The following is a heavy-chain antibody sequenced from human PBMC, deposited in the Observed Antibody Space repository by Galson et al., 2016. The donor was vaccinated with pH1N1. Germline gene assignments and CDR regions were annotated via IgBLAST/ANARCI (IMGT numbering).Heavy chain of an antibody. CDR2: INQDGSEI. CDR3: ARRLWGYDSY. J-gene: IGHJ4*02. CDR1: GFTFSTYW. D-gene: IGHD5-12*01. V-gene: IGHV3-7*01. Sequence: SLRLSCAASGFTFSTYWMHWVRQAPGKRLEWVANINQDGSEIYYVDSVKGRFTISRGNAKNSVFLQMDSLRADDTAVYYCARRLWGYDSYWGQGTLVTVSS.